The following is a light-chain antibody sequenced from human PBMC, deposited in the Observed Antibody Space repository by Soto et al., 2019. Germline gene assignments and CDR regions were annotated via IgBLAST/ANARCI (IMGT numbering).Light chain of an antibody. CDR1: QSININ. Sequence: ETVMTQSPATLSVTPGERATLSCRASQSININLAWYQQKPGQAPRLLIYVESVMATGIPARFSGTGSGTEFTLTISSLQSEDFAVYYCRQYNNWPWTFGQGTKVEIK. J-gene: IGKJ1*01. CDR2: VES. V-gene: IGKV3-15*01. CDR3: RQYNNWPWT.